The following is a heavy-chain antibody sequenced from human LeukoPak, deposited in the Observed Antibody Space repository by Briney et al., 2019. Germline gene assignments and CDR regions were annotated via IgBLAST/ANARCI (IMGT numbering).Heavy chain of an antibody. V-gene: IGHV2-70*01. CDR2: IDWDDDK. CDR3: ARNYGGSFYFDY. D-gene: IGHD1-26*01. CDR1: GFSLSTSGVC. J-gene: IGHJ4*02. Sequence: SGPTLLNPTQTLTLTCTFSGFSLSTSGVCVTWIRQPPGKALEWLAPIDWDDDKYYSTSVKTRLTISKDTSKNQVVLTMTNMDPVDTATYYCARNYGGSFYFDYWGQGTLATVSS.